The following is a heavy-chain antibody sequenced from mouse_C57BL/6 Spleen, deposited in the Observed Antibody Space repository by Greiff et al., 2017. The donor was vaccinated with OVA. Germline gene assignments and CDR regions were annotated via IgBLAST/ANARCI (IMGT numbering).Heavy chain of an antibody. D-gene: IGHD2-4*01. CDR2: IYPGDGDT. CDR1: GYAFSSYW. J-gene: IGHJ2*01. V-gene: IGHV1-80*01. Sequence: VQLQQSGAELVKPGASVKISCKASGYAFSSYWMNWVKQRPGKGLAWIGQIYPGDGDTNYNGKFKGKATLTADKSSSTAYMQLSSLTSEDSAVYFCARDYYDYDGFDYWGQGTTLTVSS. CDR3: ARDYYDYDGFDY.